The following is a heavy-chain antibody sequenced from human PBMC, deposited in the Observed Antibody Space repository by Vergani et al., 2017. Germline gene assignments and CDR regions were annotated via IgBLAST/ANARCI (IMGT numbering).Heavy chain of an antibody. Sequence: QVQLVQSGAEVKKPGASVKVSCKASGYTFTSYGISWVRQAPGQGLEWMGGIIPIFGTANYAQKFQGRVTITADESTSTAYMELSSLRSEDTAVYYCARDAHGVPDAFDIWGQGTMVTVSS. CDR2: IIPIFGTA. V-gene: IGHV1-69*13. J-gene: IGHJ3*02. CDR1: GYTFTSYG. CDR3: ARDAHGVPDAFDI. D-gene: IGHD3-10*01.